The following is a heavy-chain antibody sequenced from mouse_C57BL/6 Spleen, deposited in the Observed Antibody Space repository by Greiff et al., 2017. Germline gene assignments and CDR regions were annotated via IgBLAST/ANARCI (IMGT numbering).Heavy chain of an antibody. Sequence: VQLQQSGPVLVKPGASVKMSCKASGYTFTDYYMNWVKQSHGKSLEWIGVINPYNGGTSYNQKFKGKATLTVDKSSSTAYMELNSLTSEDSAVYYCARYGDYGGFDYWGQGTTLTVSS. J-gene: IGHJ2*01. V-gene: IGHV1-19*01. CDR1: GYTFTDYY. D-gene: IGHD2-13*01. CDR2: INPYNGGT. CDR3: ARYGDYGGFDY.